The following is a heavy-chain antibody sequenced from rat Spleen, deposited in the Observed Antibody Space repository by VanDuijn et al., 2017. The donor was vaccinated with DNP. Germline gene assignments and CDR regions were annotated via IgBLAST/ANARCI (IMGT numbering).Heavy chain of an antibody. CDR2: IIYDGSSS. V-gene: IGHV5S10*01. CDR3: ATRGEGIVH. D-gene: IGHD1-11*01. J-gene: IGHJ2*01. Sequence: EVQLVESGGGLVQPGNSLKLSCAASGFTFSDYAMAWVRQSPKKGLEWVATIIYDGSSSFYRDSVNGRFTISRDNAKTTLYLQMDSLRSEDTATYYCATRGEGIVHWGQGVMVTVSS. CDR1: GFTFSDYA.